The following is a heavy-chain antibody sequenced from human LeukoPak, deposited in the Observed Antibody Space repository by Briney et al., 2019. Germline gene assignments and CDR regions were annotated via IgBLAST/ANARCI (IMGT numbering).Heavy chain of an antibody. J-gene: IGHJ4*02. CDR3: ARQEPLATAAALDY. Sequence: GESLKISCKGSGYSFTSYWIGWVRQMPGKGLEWMGTIYPGDSDTRYSPSFQGQVTISADKSISTAYLQWSSLKASDTATYYCARQEPLATAAALDYWGQGTLVTVFS. CDR2: IYPGDSDT. V-gene: IGHV5-51*01. D-gene: IGHD6-13*01. CDR1: GYSFTSYW.